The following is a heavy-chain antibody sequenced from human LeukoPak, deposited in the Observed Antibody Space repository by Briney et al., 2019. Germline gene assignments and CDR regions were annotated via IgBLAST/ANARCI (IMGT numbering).Heavy chain of an antibody. CDR1: GFNFSTFD. Sequence: GGSLRLSCATSGFNFSTFDMSWVRQAPGKGLEWVSSISGSGGTTDYAESVKGRVPVSRDKSKNPLYLHMNSLRAEHTAVYYCAKANSGSHLYYCSGMDVWGRGTTVTVSS. D-gene: IGHD1-26*01. CDR2: ISGSGGTT. CDR3: AKANSGSHLYYCSGMDV. J-gene: IGHJ6*02. V-gene: IGHV3-23*01.